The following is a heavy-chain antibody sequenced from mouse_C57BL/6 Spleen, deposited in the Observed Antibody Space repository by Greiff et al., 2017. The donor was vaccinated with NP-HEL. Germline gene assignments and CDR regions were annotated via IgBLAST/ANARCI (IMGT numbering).Heavy chain of an antibody. Sequence: QVHVKQPGAELVKPGASVKMSCKASGYTFTSYWITWVKQRPGQGLEWIGDIYPGSGSTNYNEKFESKATLTVDTSSSTAYMQLSSLTSEDSAVYYCARYYGSSYDWYFDVWGTGTTVTVSS. CDR1: GYTFTSYW. CDR3: ARYYGSSYDWYFDV. D-gene: IGHD1-1*01. V-gene: IGHV1-55*01. J-gene: IGHJ1*03. CDR2: IYPGSGST.